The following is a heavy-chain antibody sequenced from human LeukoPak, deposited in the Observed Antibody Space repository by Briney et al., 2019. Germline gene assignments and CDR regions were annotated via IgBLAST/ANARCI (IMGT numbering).Heavy chain of an antibody. J-gene: IGHJ3*02. Sequence: ASVKVSGKTSGYTFTDYYMHWVRQAPGQGLEWMGWINPNSGVTNYAQNFQGRVTLTRDTSISTAYMELSRLGSHDTAVYYCARALRSFAFDIWGQGTMVTVSS. D-gene: IGHD3-10*01. CDR3: ARALRSFAFDI. V-gene: IGHV1-2*02. CDR1: GYTFTDYY. CDR2: INPNSGVT.